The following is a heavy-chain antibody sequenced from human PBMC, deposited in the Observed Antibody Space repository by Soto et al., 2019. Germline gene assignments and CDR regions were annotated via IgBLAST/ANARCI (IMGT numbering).Heavy chain of an antibody. V-gene: IGHV4-30-4*01. CDR1: GGSVSIGDYL. J-gene: IGHJ5*02. CDR2: IHDSGNT. Sequence: RSLTCTVFGGSVSIGDYLWSWIRQRPGKGLEWIGYIHDSGNTYYNPSLKSRVTISLDTSKNQFSLKVTSMTAADTAVYFCARASGGHSGDYASLFDRWGQGNLVTVSS. D-gene: IGHD4-17*01. CDR3: ARASGGHSGDYASLFDR.